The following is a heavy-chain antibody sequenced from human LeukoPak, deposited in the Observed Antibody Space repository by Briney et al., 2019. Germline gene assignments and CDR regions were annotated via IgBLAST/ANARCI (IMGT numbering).Heavy chain of an antibody. CDR3: ARVGRWLRGDYYFDY. CDR2: ISSNGGST. Sequence: GGSLRLSCAASGFTFSSYAMHWVRQAPGKGLEYVSAISSNGGSTYYANSVKGRFTISRDNSKNTLYLQMGSLRAEDMAVYYCARVGRWLRGDYYFDYWGQGTLVTVSS. CDR1: GFTFSSYA. D-gene: IGHD5-12*01. V-gene: IGHV3-64*01. J-gene: IGHJ4*02.